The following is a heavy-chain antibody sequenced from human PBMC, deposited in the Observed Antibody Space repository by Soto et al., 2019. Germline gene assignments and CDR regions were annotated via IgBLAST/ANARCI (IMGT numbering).Heavy chain of an antibody. D-gene: IGHD5-12*01. Sequence: GGSLRLSCAASGFTFSSYGMHWVRQAPGKGLEWVAVIWYDGSNKYYADSVKGRFSISRDNSKNTLYLQMNSLRAEDTAVYYCARLGMRSGYDSAYYFDYWGQGTLVTVSS. CDR3: ARLGMRSGYDSAYYFDY. J-gene: IGHJ4*02. CDR2: IWYDGSNK. V-gene: IGHV3-33*01. CDR1: GFTFSSYG.